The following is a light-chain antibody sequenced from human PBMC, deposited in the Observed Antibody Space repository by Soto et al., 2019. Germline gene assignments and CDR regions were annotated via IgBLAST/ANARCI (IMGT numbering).Light chain of an antibody. CDR1: QNVAHF. V-gene: IGKV1-17*01. CDR3: LQHNSYPWT. J-gene: IGKJ1*01. CDR2: ATS. Sequence: DIQMTQSPSSLSASVGDRVTITCRASQNVAHFLNWYQQKPGKAPKLLIYATSSLQSGVPSRFSGSGSGTEFTLTISSLQPEDFATYYCLQHNSYPWTFGQGTKVDIK.